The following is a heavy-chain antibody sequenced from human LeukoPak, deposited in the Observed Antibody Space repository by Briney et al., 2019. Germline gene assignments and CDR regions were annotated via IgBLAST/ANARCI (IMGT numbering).Heavy chain of an antibody. J-gene: IGHJ3*02. CDR1: GFTFSSYS. V-gene: IGHV3-48*04. CDR2: ISSSGSTI. D-gene: IGHD2-2*01. CDR3: AREIKVVPAAPNPGAFDI. Sequence: QTGGSLRLSCAASGFTFSSYSMNWVRQAPGKGLEWVSYISSSGSTIYYADSVKGRFTISRDNAKNSLYLQMNSLRAEDTAVCYCAREIKVVPAAPNPGAFDIWGQGTMVTVSS.